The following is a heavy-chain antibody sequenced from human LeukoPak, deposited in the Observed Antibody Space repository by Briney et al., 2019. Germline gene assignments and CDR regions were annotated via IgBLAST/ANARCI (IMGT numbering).Heavy chain of an antibody. V-gene: IGHV4-34*01. Sequence: SETLSLTCAVYGGSFSGYYWSWIRQPPGKGLEWIGEINHSGSTNYNPSLKSRVTISVDTSKNQFSLKLSSVTAADTAVYYCARAGKSTGYSSSWYRVFTFDYWGQGTLVTVSS. D-gene: IGHD6-13*01. CDR3: ARAGKSTGYSSSWYRVFTFDY. CDR2: INHSGST. CDR1: GGSFSGYY. J-gene: IGHJ4*02.